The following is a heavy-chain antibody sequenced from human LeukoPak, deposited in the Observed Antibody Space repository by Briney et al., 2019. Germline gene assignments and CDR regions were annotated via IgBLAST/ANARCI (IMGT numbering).Heavy chain of an antibody. CDR2: ISSSGSTI. V-gene: IGHV3-48*03. Sequence: GGSLRLSWAASGFTFSSHEMNWVRQAPGKGLEWVSYISSSGSTIYYADSVKGRFTISRDSAKNSLYLQMNSMRAQDTAVYYCARRSDFWGQGTLVTVSS. J-gene: IGHJ4*02. CDR3: ARRSDF. CDR1: GFTFSSHE.